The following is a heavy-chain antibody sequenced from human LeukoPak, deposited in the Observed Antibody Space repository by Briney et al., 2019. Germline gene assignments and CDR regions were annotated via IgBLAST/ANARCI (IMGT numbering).Heavy chain of an antibody. CDR1: GGPISNYY. V-gene: IGHV4-59*01. CDR3: AREDYASGTYW. Sequence: PSETLSLTCTVSGGPISNYYWSWIRQPPGKGLEWIGCIYYSGYTHSNPSLKSRLTMSVDTSKNQFSLKLFSVTAADTAVYYCAREDYASGTYWWGQGTLVTVSS. D-gene: IGHD3-10*01. CDR2: IYYSGYT. J-gene: IGHJ4*02.